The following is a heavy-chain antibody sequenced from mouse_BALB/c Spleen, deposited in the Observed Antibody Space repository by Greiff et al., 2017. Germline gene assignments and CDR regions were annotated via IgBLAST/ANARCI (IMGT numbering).Heavy chain of an antibody. CDR3: ARDRAYGSSPFAY. CDR1: GFTFSDYY. CDR2: ISDGGSYT. D-gene: IGHD1-1*01. J-gene: IGHJ3*01. V-gene: IGHV5-4*02. Sequence: EVKVVESGGGLVKPGGSLKLSCAASGFTFSDYYMYWVRQTPEKRLEWVATISDGGSYTYYPDSVKGRFTISRDNAKNNLYLQMSSLKSEDTAMYYCARDRAYGSSPFAYWGQGTLVTVSA.